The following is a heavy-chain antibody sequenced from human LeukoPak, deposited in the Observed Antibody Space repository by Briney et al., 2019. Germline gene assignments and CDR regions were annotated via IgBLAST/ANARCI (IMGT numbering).Heavy chain of an antibody. CDR2: MNPNSGNT. D-gene: IGHD3-10*01. V-gene: IGHV1-8*02. J-gene: IGHJ6*03. CDR3: ARSWDGSGSYYWYYYYYMDV. CDR1: GYTFTGYY. Sequence: ASVKVSCKASGYTFTGYYMHWVRQAPGQGLEWMGWMNPNSGNTGYAQKFQGRVTMTRNTSISTAYMELSSLRSEDTSVYYCARSWDGSGSYYWYYYYYMDVWGKGTTVTISS.